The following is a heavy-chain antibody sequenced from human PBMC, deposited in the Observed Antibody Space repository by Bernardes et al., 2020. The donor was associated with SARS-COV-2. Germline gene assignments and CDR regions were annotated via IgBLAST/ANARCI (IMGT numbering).Heavy chain of an antibody. J-gene: IGHJ6*02. CDR3: VRSAGMDV. V-gene: IGHV3-7*03. Sequence: VGSLRRSCAGSGFDFSDYWMTWVRQAPGQGLEWVANIKRDGSETYYVDSVKGRFTISRDNAKNLVFLQMNSLRAEDTAVFYCVRSAGMDVWGQGTMVTVSS. CDR2: IKRDGSET. CDR1: GFDFSDYW.